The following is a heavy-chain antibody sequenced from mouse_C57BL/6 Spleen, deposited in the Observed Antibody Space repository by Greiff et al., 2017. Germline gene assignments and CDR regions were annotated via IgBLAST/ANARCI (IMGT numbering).Heavy chain of an antibody. CDR1: GYTFTDYY. J-gene: IGHJ3*01. D-gene: IGHD2-1*01. CDR3: ARRGYGNGAWFAY. Sequence: EVQLQQPGPVLVKPGASVKMSCKASGYTFTDYYMNWVKQSPGKSLEWIGVINPYNGGTSYNQKFKGKATLTVDKSSSTAYMELNSLTSEDSAVYYCARRGYGNGAWFAYWGQGTLVTVSA. CDR2: INPYNGGT. V-gene: IGHV1-19*01.